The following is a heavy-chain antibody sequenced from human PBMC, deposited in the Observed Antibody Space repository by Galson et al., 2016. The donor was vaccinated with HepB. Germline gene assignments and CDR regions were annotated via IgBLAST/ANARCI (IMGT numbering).Heavy chain of an antibody. CDR1: GYSFTDHW. Sequence: QSGAEVKKPGESLKISCKGSGYSFTDHWIAWVRQMPGKGLEWMGVIFPGDSDTRYSPSFEGQVTVSADESISTAYLQWSSLKASDTAMYFCAGLVRECHGTNCYDYYYMDHWGKGTTVTVSS. CDR2: IFPGDSDT. D-gene: IGHD1-14*01. CDR3: AGLVRECHGTNCYDYYYMDH. V-gene: IGHV5-51*01. J-gene: IGHJ6*03.